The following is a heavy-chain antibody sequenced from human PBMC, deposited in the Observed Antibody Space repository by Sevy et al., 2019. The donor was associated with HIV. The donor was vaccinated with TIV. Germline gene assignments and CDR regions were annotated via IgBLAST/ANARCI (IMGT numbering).Heavy chain of an antibody. J-gene: IGHJ4*02. CDR1: GFTFGNNP. Sequence: GGSLGLSCAAPGFTFGNNPMTWFRQLPGKGREWASLLRVTGGSPYSPDSVKGRFTISRDNSKNTLYLQMNSLRVEDTAIYYCAKGGDRPSAGDSLYLFDYWGQGTLVTVSS. V-gene: IGHV3-23*01. CDR3: AKGGDRPSAGDSLYLFDY. D-gene: IGHD3-16*01. CDR2: LRVTGGSP.